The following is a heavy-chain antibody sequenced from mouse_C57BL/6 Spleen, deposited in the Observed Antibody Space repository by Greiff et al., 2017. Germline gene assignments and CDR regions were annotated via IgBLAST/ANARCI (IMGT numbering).Heavy chain of an antibody. D-gene: IGHD4-1*01. CDR3: ASQTGTRAGFDY. CDR1: GYTFTSYG. Sequence: VMLVESGAELARPGASVKLSCKASGYTFTSYGISWVKQRTGQGLEWIGEIYPRSGNTYYNEKFKGKATLTADKSSSTAYMELRSLTSEDSAVYFCASQTGTRAGFDYWGQGTTLTVSS. CDR2: IYPRSGNT. V-gene: IGHV1-81*01. J-gene: IGHJ2*01.